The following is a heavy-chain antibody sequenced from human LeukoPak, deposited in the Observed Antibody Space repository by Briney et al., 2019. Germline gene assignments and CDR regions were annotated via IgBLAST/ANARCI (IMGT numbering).Heavy chain of an antibody. Sequence: SETLSLTCSVSGDSIGSSAYYWGWIRQVPGKGLEWMGSISSSGTTYDNASLRARVTISVDTTKNEFSLKLTSVSAADTGIYYCVMTTIRGADNWFDPWGQGILVTVSS. CDR3: VMTTIRGADNWFDP. V-gene: IGHV4-39*01. CDR1: GDSIGSSAYY. D-gene: IGHD3-10*01. J-gene: IGHJ5*02. CDR2: ISSSGTT.